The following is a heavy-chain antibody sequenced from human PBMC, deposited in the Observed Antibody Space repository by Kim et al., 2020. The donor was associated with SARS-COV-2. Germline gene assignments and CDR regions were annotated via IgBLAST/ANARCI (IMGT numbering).Heavy chain of an antibody. V-gene: IGHV3-23*01. D-gene: IGHD3-3*01. CDR3: AKTIKY. J-gene: IGHJ4*02. CDR2: GSGGST. Sequence: GSGGSTYYADSVKGRFTISRDNSKNTLYLQMNSLRAEDTAVYYCAKTIKYWGQGTLVTVSS.